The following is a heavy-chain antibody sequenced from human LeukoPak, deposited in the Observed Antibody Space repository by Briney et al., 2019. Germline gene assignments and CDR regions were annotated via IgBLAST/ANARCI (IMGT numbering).Heavy chain of an antibody. D-gene: IGHD6-6*01. CDR2: ISYDGSHK. V-gene: IGHV3-30*04. CDR3: ARVRLGIGARPVFDF. CDR1: GFTFSSYS. Sequence: PGGSLRLSCAASGFTFSSYSMHWVRQAPGKGLEWVALISYDGSHKYYADTVKGRVTISRDNSKNTLYLQMNSLRTDDTAIYYCARVRLGIGARPVFDFWGQGTLVTVSS. J-gene: IGHJ4*02.